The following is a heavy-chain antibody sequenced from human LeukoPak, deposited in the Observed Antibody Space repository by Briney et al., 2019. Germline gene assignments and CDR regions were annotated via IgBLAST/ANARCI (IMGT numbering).Heavy chain of an antibody. D-gene: IGHD1-26*01. CDR1: GFTFSSYE. J-gene: IGHJ4*02. Sequence: GGTLRLSCAASGFTFSSYEMNWVRQAPGKGLEWVSYISSSGSTIYYADSVKGRFTISRDNAKNSLYLQMNSLRAEDTAVYYCAKLGTTTTLGHSWGQGTLVAVSS. V-gene: IGHV3-48*03. CDR3: AKLGTTTTLGHS. CDR2: ISSSGSTI.